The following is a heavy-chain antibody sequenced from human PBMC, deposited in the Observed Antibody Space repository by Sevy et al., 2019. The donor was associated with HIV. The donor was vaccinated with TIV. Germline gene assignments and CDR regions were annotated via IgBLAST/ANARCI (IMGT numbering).Heavy chain of an antibody. CDR1: GFTFSSYA. Sequence: GGSLRLSCAASGFTFSSYAMTWVRQAPGKGLEWVSVISNSGGSTHYGDSVKGRFTISRDNSKNMLYLQMNSLRGEDTAVYFCAKDRSGNYWETWDYWGQGTLVTVSS. D-gene: IGHD1-26*01. V-gene: IGHV3-23*01. CDR3: AKDRSGNYWETWDY. CDR2: ISNSGGST. J-gene: IGHJ4*02.